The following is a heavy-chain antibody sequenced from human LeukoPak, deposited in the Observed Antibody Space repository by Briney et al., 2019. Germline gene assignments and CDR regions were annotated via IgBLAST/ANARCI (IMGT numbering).Heavy chain of an antibody. CDR3: ARDFGLAVAAAYFDY. CDR1: GFTFSSYA. Sequence: GGSLRLSCAASGFTFSSYAMSWVRQAPGKGLEWVSYISSSSSTIYYADSVKGRFTISRDNAKNSLYLQMNSLRDEDTAVYYCARDFGLAVAAAYFDYWGQGTLVTVSS. CDR2: ISSSSSTI. V-gene: IGHV3-48*02. J-gene: IGHJ4*02. D-gene: IGHD6-19*01.